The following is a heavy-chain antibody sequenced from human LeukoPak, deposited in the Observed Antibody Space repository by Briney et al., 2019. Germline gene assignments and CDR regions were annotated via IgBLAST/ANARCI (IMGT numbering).Heavy chain of an antibody. V-gene: IGHV4-34*01. CDR2: INHSGST. CDR1: GGSFSGYY. CDR3: ARGAGSYDFWSGHSEHGEYYFDY. Sequence: SETLSLTCAVYGGSFSGYYWSWIRQPPGKGLEWIGEINHSGSTNYNPSLKSRVTISVDASKNQFSLKLSSVTAADTAVYYCARGAGSYDFWSGHSEHGEYYFDYWGQGTLVTVSS. D-gene: IGHD3-3*01. J-gene: IGHJ4*02.